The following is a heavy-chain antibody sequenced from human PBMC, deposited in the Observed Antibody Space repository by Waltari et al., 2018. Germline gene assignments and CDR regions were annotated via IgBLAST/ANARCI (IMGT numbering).Heavy chain of an antibody. J-gene: IGHJ6*03. CDR1: GFTFSSYG. Sequence: QVKLVESGGGVVQPGRSLRLSCAASGFTFSSYGMHWVRQAPGKGLEWVAVIWDKGSNKYYADSVKGRFTISRDNSKNTLYLQMNSLRAEDTAVYYCARDRRVRDYYMDVWGKGTTVTVSS. CDR3: ARDRRVRDYYMDV. CDR2: IWDKGSNK. V-gene: IGHV3-33*01.